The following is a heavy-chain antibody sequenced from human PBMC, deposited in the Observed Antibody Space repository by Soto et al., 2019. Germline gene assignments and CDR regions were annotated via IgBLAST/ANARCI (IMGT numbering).Heavy chain of an antibody. Sequence: QVQLVQSGAEVKKPGASVKVSCKASGYTFTSYGISWVRQAPGQGLEWMGWISAYNGNTSYAQQLQGRVTMITDTPTSTAYMELRSLRSDDTAVYDCARSAPPKDSCSGRICYSKHWYFDRWGRRTLVTVSS. CDR2: ISAYNGNT. D-gene: IGHD2-15*01. CDR3: ARSAPPKDSCSGRICYSKHWYFDR. CDR1: GYTFTSYG. V-gene: IGHV1-18*01. J-gene: IGHJ2*01.